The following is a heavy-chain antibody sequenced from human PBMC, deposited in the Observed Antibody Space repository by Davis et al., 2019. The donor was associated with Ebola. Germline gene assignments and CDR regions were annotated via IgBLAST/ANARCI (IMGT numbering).Heavy chain of an antibody. CDR1: GGSFSGYY. Sequence: MPSETLSLTCAVYGGSFSGYYWSWIRQPPGKGLEWIGEINHSGSTNYNPSLKSRVTISVDTSKNQSSLKLSSVTAADTAVYYCARVLSGYYYYYMDVWGKGTTVTVSS. J-gene: IGHJ6*03. CDR3: ARVLSGYYYYYMDV. CDR2: INHSGST. V-gene: IGHV4-34*01.